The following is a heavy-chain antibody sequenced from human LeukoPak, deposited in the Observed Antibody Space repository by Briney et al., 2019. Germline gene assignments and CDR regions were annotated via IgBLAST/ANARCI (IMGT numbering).Heavy chain of an antibody. CDR3: ARGWGVVVPAAIFDY. Sequence: SETLSLTCAVYGGSFSGYYWSWIRQHPGKGLEWIGYIYYSGSTYYNPSLKSRVTISVDTSKNQFSLKLSSVTAADTAVYYCARGWGVVVPAAIFDYWGQGTLVTVSS. V-gene: IGHV4-31*11. CDR2: IYYSGST. CDR1: GGSFSGYY. D-gene: IGHD2-2*01. J-gene: IGHJ4*02.